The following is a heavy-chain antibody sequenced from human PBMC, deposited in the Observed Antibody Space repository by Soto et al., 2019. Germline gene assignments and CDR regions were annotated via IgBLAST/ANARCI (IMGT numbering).Heavy chain of an antibody. D-gene: IGHD1-26*01. CDR3: ARVGAYYFDY. CDR2: IWYDGSNK. J-gene: IGHJ4*02. V-gene: IGHV3-33*01. CDR1: GFTFNSYG. Sequence: PGGSLRLSCSASGFTFNSYGMHGVRQAPGKGLEWVAVIWYDGSNKYYADSVKGRFTISRDNSKNTLYLQMNSLRAEDTAVYYCARVGAYYFDYWGQGTLVTVSS.